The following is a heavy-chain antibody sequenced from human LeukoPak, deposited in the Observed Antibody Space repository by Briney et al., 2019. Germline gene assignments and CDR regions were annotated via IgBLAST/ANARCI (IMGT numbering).Heavy chain of an antibody. V-gene: IGHV3-11*04. CDR2: ISSSGSTI. CDR1: GFTFSDYY. J-gene: IGHJ4*02. D-gene: IGHD3-10*01. Sequence: GGSLRLSRAASGFTFSDYYMSWIRQAPGKGLEWVSYISSSGSTIYYADSVKGRFTISRDNAKNSLYLQMNSLRAEDTAVYYCARDIDGLFGLLGELSFDYWGQGTLVTVSS. CDR3: ARDIDGLFGLLGELSFDY.